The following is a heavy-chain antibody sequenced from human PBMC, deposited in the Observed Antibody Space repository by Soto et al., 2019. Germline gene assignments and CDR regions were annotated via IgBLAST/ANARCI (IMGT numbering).Heavy chain of an antibody. CDR1: GFTFSDYY. Sequence: PGGSLRLSCAASGFTFSDYYMSWIRQAPGKGLQWVSYISTGSTYTNYADSVKGRFTISRDNSEDTLYLQMNSLRVEDTAVYYCAKDTYFHDSSGYYIFDYWGQGTLVTVSS. CDR2: ISTGSTYT. CDR3: AKDTYFHDSSGYYIFDY. D-gene: IGHD3-22*01. V-gene: IGHV3-11*06. J-gene: IGHJ4*02.